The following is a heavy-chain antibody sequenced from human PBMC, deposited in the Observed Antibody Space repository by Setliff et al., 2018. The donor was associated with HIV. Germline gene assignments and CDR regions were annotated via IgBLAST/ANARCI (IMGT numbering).Heavy chain of an antibody. D-gene: IGHD1-26*01. CDR2: ISYDGSNK. Sequence: GGSLRLSCAASGFTFSSYGMHWVRQAPGKGLEWVAVISYDGSNKYYADSVKGRFTISRDNSKNTLYLQMNSLRAEDTAVYYCATQGIEGATRDYYYYYGMDVWGQGTTVTVSS. CDR1: GFTFSSYG. CDR3: ATQGIEGATRDYYYYYGMDV. V-gene: IGHV3-30*03. J-gene: IGHJ6*02.